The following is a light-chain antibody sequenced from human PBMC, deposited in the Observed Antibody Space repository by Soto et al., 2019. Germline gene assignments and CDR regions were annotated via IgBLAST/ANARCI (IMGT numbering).Light chain of an antibody. V-gene: IGLV2-14*01. CDR1: SSDVGAYDY. J-gene: IGLJ1*01. CDR2: DVS. Sequence: QSVLTQPASVSGSPGQSIAISCTGTSSDVGAYDYVSWYQQHPGKAPKLMIYDVSNRPSGVSSRFSGSKSGNTASLIISGLQAEDEADYYCSSYTSSTTPLYVFGTGTKLTVL. CDR3: SSYTSSTTPLYV.